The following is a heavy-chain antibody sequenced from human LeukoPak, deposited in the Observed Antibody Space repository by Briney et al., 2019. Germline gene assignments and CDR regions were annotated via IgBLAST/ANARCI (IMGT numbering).Heavy chain of an antibody. D-gene: IGHD6-19*01. J-gene: IGHJ5*02. CDR3: AKDLSRAVAADWFDP. Sequence: GGSLRLSCAASGFTFSSYAMSWVRQAPGKGLEWVSGISDSGDHTYYVDSVKGRFTISRDNSKNTLYLQMTNLRAADTAVYYCAKDLSRAVAADWFDPWDQGSLVTVSS. CDR2: ISDSGDHT. CDR1: GFTFSSYA. V-gene: IGHV3-23*01.